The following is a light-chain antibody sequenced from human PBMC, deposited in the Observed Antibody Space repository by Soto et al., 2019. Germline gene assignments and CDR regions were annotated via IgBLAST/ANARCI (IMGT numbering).Light chain of an antibody. Sequence: QSALTQPASVSGSPGQSITISCTGTSSDVGGYNYVSWYQQYPGKAPKLMIYDVSNRPSGISNRFSGSMTGNTASLTISGLQAEDEADYFCSSYASSSTLGVFGGGTKVTVL. CDR1: SSDVGGYNY. V-gene: IGLV2-14*01. CDR3: SSYASSSTLGV. J-gene: IGLJ2*01. CDR2: DVS.